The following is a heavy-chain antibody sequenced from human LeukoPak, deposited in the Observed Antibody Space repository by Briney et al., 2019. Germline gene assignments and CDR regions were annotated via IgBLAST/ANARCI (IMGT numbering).Heavy chain of an antibody. CDR2: IYYSGST. CDR1: GGSISSYY. V-gene: IGHV4-59*01. J-gene: IGHJ4*02. Sequence: SETLSLTCTVSGGSISSYYWSWIRQPAGKGLEWIGYIYYSGSTNYNPSLKSRVTISVDTSKNQFSLKLSSVTAADTAVYYCARDRDSSGYYYFDYWGQGTLVTVSS. CDR3: ARDRDSSGYYYFDY. D-gene: IGHD3-22*01.